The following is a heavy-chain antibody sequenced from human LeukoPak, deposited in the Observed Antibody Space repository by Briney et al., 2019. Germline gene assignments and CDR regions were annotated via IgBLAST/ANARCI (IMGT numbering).Heavy chain of an antibody. CDR1: GYSISSSSYH. CDR3: ARLSTSSGLFDY. D-gene: IGHD3-22*01. V-gene: IGHV4-39*01. J-gene: IGHJ4*02. CDR2: IFYTGST. Sequence: SETLSLTCTVSGYSISSSSYHWGWIRQPPGKGLEWIGTIFYTGSTYYNPSLKSRVSISTDTSKNQFSLRLSSVTAADTAVYYCARLSTSSGLFDYWGQGTLVTVSS.